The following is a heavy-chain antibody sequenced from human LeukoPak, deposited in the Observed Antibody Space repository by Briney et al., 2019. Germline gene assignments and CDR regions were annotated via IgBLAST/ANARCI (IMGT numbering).Heavy chain of an antibody. CDR1: GFTFSSYW. J-gene: IGHJ4*02. D-gene: IGHD3-22*01. V-gene: IGHV3-7*01. CDR3: ARDSLLTYYYDSSGYYPDY. CDR2: IKQDGSEK. Sequence: GGSLRLSCAASGFTFSSYWMSWVRQASGKGLEWVANIKQDGSEKYYVDSVKGRFTICRDNAKNSLYLQMNSLRAEDTAVYYCARDSLLTYYYDSSGYYPDYWGQGTLVTVSS.